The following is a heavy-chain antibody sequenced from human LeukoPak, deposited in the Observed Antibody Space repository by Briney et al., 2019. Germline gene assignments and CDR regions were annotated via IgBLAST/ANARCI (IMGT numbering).Heavy chain of an antibody. CDR2: ISWNSGSI. CDR3: AKDTAVSPGYSPTCFDY. V-gene: IGHV3-9*01. CDR1: GFTFDDYA. Sequence: PGGSLRLSCAASGFTFDDYAMHWVRQAPGKSLEWVSGISWNSGSIGHADSVKGRFTISRDNAKNSLYLQMNSLRAEDTALYYCAKDTAVSPGYSPTCFDYWGQGTLVTVSS. J-gene: IGHJ4*02. D-gene: IGHD6-13*01.